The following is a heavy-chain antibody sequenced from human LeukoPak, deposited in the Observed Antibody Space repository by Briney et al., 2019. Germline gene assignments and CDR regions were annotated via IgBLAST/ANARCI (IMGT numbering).Heavy chain of an antibody. CDR1: RFTFSSYA. CDR3: ARGGGTETVRDFDH. CDR2: ISYDGSNR. D-gene: IGHD3-10*01. V-gene: IGHV3-30-3*01. Sequence: GGSLRLSCAASRFTFSSYAMHWVRQAPGKGLEWVAVISYDGSNRYYADSVKGRFTIYRDNSKNTLHLQMNSLRGEDTAVYYCARGGGTETVRDFDHWGQGTLVTVSS. J-gene: IGHJ4*02.